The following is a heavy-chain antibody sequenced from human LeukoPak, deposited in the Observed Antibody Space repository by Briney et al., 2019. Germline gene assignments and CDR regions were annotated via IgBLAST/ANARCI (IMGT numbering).Heavy chain of an antibody. J-gene: IGHJ5*02. Sequence: GGSLRLSCAASGFTVSSNYMSWVRQAPGKGLEWVSVIYSGGSTYYADSVKGRFTISRDNSKSTLYIQMNSLRAEDTAVYYCARDRRDYDILTGSLNWFDPWGQGTLVTVSS. CDR2: IYSGGST. V-gene: IGHV3-53*01. CDR1: GFTVSSNY. D-gene: IGHD3-9*01. CDR3: ARDRRDYDILTGSLNWFDP.